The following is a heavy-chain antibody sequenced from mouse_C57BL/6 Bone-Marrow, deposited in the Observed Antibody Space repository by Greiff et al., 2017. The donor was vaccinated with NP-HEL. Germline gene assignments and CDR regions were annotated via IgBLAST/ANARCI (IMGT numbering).Heavy chain of an antibody. D-gene: IGHD1-1*01. CDR3: ARQTTVVAKRYFDV. J-gene: IGHJ1*03. V-gene: IGHV5-6*01. Sequence: EVQRVESGGDLVKPGGSLKLSCAASGFTFSSYGMSWVRQTPDKRLEWVATISSGGSYTYYPDSVKGRFTISRDNAKNTLYLQMSSLKSEDTAMYYCARQTTVVAKRYFDVWGTGTTVTVSS. CDR2: ISSGGSYT. CDR1: GFTFSSYG.